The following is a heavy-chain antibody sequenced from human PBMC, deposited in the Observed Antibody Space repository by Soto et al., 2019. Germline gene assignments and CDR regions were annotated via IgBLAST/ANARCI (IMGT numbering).Heavy chain of an antibody. CDR1: GFTFSDYY. J-gene: IGHJ6*02. CDR3: ARALGAAAGTRYYYYGMDV. V-gene: IGHV3-11*01. Sequence: GGSLRLSCAASGFTFSDYYMSWIRQAPGKGLEWVSYISSSGSTIYYADSVKGRFTISRDNAKNSLYLQMNSLRAEHTAVYYCARALGAAAGTRYYYYGMDVWGQGTTVTVSS. D-gene: IGHD6-13*01. CDR2: ISSSGSTI.